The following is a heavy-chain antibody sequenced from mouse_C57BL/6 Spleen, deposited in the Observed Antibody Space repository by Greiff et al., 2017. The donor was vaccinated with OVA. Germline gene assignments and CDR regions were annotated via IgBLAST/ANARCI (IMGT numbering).Heavy chain of an antibody. Sequence: QVQLKQPGAELVKPGASVKLSCKASGYTFTSYWMHWVKQRPGQGLEWIGMIHPNSGSTNYNEKFKSKATLTVDKSSSTAYMQLSSLTSEDSAVYYCATDYYGSSYGYYFDYWGQGTTLTVSS. CDR2: IHPNSGST. J-gene: IGHJ2*01. CDR1: GYTFTSYW. CDR3: ATDYYGSSYGYYFDY. V-gene: IGHV1-64*01. D-gene: IGHD1-1*01.